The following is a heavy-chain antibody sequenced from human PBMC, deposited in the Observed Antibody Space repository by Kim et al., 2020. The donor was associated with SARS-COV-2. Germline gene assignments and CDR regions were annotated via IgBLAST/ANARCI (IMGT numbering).Heavy chain of an antibody. J-gene: IGHJ4*02. V-gene: IGHV3-13*05. CDR1: GFTFSSYD. D-gene: IGHD6-13*01. CDR3: VRSLRTSPFDY. CDR2: IGTAGDP. Sequence: GGSLRLSCAASGFTFSSYDMHWVRQATGKGLEWVSAIGTAGDPYYPGSVKGRFTISRENAKNSLYLQMNSLRAGDTAVYYCVRSLRTSPFDYWGQGTLVTASS.